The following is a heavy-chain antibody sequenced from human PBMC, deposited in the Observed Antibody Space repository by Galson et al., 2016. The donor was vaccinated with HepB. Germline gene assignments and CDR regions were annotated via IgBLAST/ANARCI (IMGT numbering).Heavy chain of an antibody. D-gene: IGHD4-17*01. J-gene: IGHJ4*02. CDR1: GFTFSSYG. CDR3: AKGSTDYGIDY. CDR2: ISYDGSNE. V-gene: IGHV3-30*18. Sequence: SLRLSCAASGFTFSSYGMLWVRQAPGKGLEWVTIISYDGSNEYYADSVKGRFTISRDISKNTLYLQMNSLRAEDTAMYYCAKGSTDYGIDYWGQGTLVTVSS.